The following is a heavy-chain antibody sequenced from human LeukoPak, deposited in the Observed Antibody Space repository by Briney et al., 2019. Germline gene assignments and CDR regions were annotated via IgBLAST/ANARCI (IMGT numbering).Heavy chain of an antibody. CDR1: GFTFSSYY. CDR3: ARDGLGYSSSSGGDY. D-gene: IGHD6-6*01. J-gene: IGHJ4*02. V-gene: IGHV3-53*01. Sequence: GGPLRLSCSASGFTFSSYYMSWVRQAPGKGLEWVSLIYSGGSTYYADFGKGRFTISRDNAKNSLYLQMNSLRAEDTAVYYCARDGLGYSSSSGGDYWGQGTLVTVSS. CDR2: IYSGGST.